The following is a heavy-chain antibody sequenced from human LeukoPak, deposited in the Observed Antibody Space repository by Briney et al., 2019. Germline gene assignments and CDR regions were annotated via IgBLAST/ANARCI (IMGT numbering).Heavy chain of an antibody. CDR1: GFTFSSYA. V-gene: IGHV3-23*01. D-gene: IGHD3-10*01. CDR3: ARGVDY. CDR2: ISGGGGST. Sequence: QPGGSLRLSCVASGFTFSSYAMTWVRQAPGKGLEWVSAISGGGGSTYYADSVKGRFTISRDNSNSTLYLQMNSLRAEDTALYYCARGVDYWGQGTLVTVSS. J-gene: IGHJ4*02.